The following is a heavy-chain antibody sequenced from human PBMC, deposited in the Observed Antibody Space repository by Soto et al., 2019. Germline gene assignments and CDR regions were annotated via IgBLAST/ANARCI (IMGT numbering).Heavy chain of an antibody. CDR3: ARHCPDIVAAITWGYYFDY. CDR2: VYYTGST. V-gene: IGHV4-59*01. Sequence: PSETLSLTCTVSGDSINYYFWSWIRQPPGKRLEWIGYVYYTGSTDYNPSIKSRVTMSVDTSKNQFSLKLSSVSAADTAVYYCARHCPDIVAAITWGYYFDYWGQGTLVTVSS. D-gene: IGHD5-12*01. J-gene: IGHJ4*02. CDR1: GDSINYYF.